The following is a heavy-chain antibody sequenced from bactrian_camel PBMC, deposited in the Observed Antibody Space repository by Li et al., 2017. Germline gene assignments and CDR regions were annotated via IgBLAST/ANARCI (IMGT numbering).Heavy chain of an antibody. V-gene: IGHV3S40*01. CDR1: GFKYSSAC. Sequence: DVQLVESGGGSAQAGGSLRLSCARSGFKYSSACMGWFRQAPGKEREGVAAIYAGGRSKYYADSVKGRFSISQDNAQNAVYLEMEPLKPEDTAMYYCAADRGCWNLATPFGLSKADFGYWGQGTQVTVS. CDR2: IYAGGRSK. CDR3: AADRGCWNLATPFGLSKADFGY. D-gene: IGHD2*01. J-gene: IGHJ6*01.